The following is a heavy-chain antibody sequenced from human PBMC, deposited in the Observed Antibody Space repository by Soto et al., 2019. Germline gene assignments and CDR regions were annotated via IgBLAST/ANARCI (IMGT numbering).Heavy chain of an antibody. CDR1: GYTFTSYA. CDR2: INAGNGNT. V-gene: IGHV1-3*01. D-gene: IGHD3-22*01. Sequence: QVQLVQSGAEVKKPGASVKVSCKASGYTFTSYAMHWVLQAPGQRLEWMGWINAGNGNTKHSQKFQGRVTITRDTSASTAYMELSSLRSEDTAVYYCARSSGYYLIDYWGQGTLVTVSS. J-gene: IGHJ4*02. CDR3: ARSSGYYLIDY.